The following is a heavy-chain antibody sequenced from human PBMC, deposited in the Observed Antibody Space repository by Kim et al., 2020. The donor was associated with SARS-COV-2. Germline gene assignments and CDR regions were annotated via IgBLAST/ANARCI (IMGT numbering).Heavy chain of an antibody. CDR3: VRGFCGGSDCDRAY. CDR2: ITSNGIIT. J-gene: IGHJ4*02. CDR1: VFTFSSYG. Sequence: GGSLRLSCSASVFTFSSYGMAWVRQAPGKGLEYVSAITSNGIITYYADSVKGRFTISRDNFKDMLYLQMSSLRPEDTAVHYCVRGFCGGSDCDRAYWGQGTLVTVSS. V-gene: IGHV3-64D*06. D-gene: IGHD2-21*02.